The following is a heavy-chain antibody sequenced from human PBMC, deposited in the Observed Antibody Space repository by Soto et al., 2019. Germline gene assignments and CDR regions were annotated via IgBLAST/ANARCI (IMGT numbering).Heavy chain of an antibody. CDR2: IYSGGST. D-gene: IGHD4-17*01. V-gene: IGHV3-53*01. CDR3: ARLTTGSSLAFDI. CDR1: GFTVSSNY. Sequence: VQLVESGGGLIQPGGSLRLSCAASGFTVSSNYMSWVRQAPGKGLEWVSVIYSGGSTYYADSVKGRFTISRDNSKNTLYLQMNSLRAEDTAVYYCARLTTGSSLAFDIWGQGTMVTVSS. J-gene: IGHJ3*02.